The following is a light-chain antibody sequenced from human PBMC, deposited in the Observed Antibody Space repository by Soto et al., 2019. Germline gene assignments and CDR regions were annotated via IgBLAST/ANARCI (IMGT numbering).Light chain of an antibody. J-gene: IGKJ1*01. CDR1: QSVSSN. V-gene: IGKV3D-15*01. CDR2: GAS. Sequence: EVVLTQSPGTLSLSPVERATLSCRASQSVSSNYLAWYQQKRGQAPRLLIYGASTRASGIPDRFSGSGSGTEFTLTISSLQSEDFAVYYCQQYNNWPQTFGQGTKVDI. CDR3: QQYNNWPQT.